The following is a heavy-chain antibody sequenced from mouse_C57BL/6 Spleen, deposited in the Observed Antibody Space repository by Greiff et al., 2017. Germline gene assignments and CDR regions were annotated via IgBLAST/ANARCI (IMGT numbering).Heavy chain of an antibody. D-gene: IGHD2-2*01. CDR1: GYTFTDYE. J-gene: IGHJ3*01. V-gene: IGHV1-15*01. CDR2: IDPETGGT. CDR3: TPMVTTRAWFAY. Sequence: QVQLQQSGAELVRPGASVTLSCMASGYTFTDYEMHWVKQTPVHGLEWIGAIDPETGGTAYNQKFKGKAILTADKSSSTAYMELRSLTSEDSAVYYCTPMVTTRAWFAYWGQGTLVTVSA.